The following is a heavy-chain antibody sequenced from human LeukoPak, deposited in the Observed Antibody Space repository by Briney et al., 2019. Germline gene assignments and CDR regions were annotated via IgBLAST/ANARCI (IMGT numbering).Heavy chain of an antibody. J-gene: IGHJ5*02. Sequence: KSSQTLSLTCTVSGGSISSGGHSWSWIRQPPGKGLEWIGYIYHSGSGSTYYNPSLKSRVTISIDKSKNQFSLKLNSVTAADTAVYYCARAPPRRRRLYDFWSANWFDPWGQGTLVTVSS. CDR3: ARAPPRRRRLYDFWSANWFDP. V-gene: IGHV4-30-2*01. CDR2: IYHSGSGST. CDR1: GGSISSGGHS. D-gene: IGHD3-3*01.